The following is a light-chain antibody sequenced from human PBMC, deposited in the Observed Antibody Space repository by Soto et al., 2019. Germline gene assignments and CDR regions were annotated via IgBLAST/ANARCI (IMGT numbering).Light chain of an antibody. V-gene: IGKV3-20*01. CDR1: QSVSSHY. J-gene: IGKJ1*01. Sequence: ILLTQSPCTLSLSPGERATLSWRASQSVSSHYLAWYQQKPGQAPRLLLYGASSRATGIPDRFSGSGSGTDLTLTISKLETEDYAAYYCQQYGSSPPWTFGPGTKVDIK. CDR2: GAS. CDR3: QQYGSSPPWT.